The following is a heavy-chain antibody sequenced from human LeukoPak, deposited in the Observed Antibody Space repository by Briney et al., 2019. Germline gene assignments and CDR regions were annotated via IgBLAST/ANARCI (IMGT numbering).Heavy chain of an antibody. CDR1: GGSISNHY. D-gene: IGHD1-1*01. J-gene: IGHJ4*02. CDR3: ARKNGYFDY. CDR2: IYDSGST. Sequence: SETLSLTWTVSGGSISNHYWGWVRQPPGKGLEWIGYIYDSGSTNYNPSLKSRVTISVDTSKNQFSLKLSSVTAADTAVYYCARKNGYFDYWCQGTLVTVSS. V-gene: IGHV4-59*11.